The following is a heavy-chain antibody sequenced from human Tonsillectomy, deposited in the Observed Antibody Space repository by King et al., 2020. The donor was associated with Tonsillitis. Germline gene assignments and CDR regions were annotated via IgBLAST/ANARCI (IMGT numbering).Heavy chain of an antibody. CDR1: GFTVSDYY. CDR2: VSDNGNTI. D-gene: IGHD2/OR15-2a*01. Sequence: VKLVESGGGLVKPGGSLRLSCAASGFTVSDYYMSWIRQAPGKGLEWVSYVSDNGNTIHYADSVKGRFTISRDNAKNSLYLQMNSLRAEDTAVYFCARDRTLSQFDYWGHGTLVTVSS. V-gene: IGHV3-11*01. J-gene: IGHJ4*01. CDR3: ARDRTLSQFDY.